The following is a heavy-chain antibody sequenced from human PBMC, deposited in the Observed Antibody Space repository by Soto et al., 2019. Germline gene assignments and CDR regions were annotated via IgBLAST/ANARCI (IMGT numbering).Heavy chain of an antibody. CDR3: ARVRGAAGTPDYYYYGMDV. CDR1: GYTFTGYY. J-gene: IGHJ6*02. CDR2: INPNSGGT. Sequence: ASIKVSCKASGYTFTGYYMHWVRQAPGQGLEWMGWINPNSGGTNYAQKFQGWVTMTRDTSISTAYMELSRLRSDDTAVYYCARVRGAAGTPDYYYYGMDVWGQGTTLTVSS. V-gene: IGHV1-2*04. D-gene: IGHD6-13*01.